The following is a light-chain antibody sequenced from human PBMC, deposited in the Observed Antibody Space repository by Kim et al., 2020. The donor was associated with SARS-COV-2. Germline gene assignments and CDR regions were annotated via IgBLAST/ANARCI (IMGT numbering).Light chain of an antibody. CDR3: QSYDSGLRSWV. V-gene: IGLV1-40*01. CDR1: SSNTGVGYD. CDR2: RYS. J-gene: IGLJ3*02. Sequence: QSVLTQPPTVSGAPGERVTIPCTGSSSNTGVGYDVHWYQQFPGTAPRLLIFRYSYRPSGVPYRFSGFKSGTSASLVITGLQAEDEADYYCQSYDSGLRSWVFGGGTQLTVL.